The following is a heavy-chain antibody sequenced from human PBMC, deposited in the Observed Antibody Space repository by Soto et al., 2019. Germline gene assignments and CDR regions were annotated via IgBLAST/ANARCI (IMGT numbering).Heavy chain of an antibody. V-gene: IGHV3-23*01. CDR1: GFTFNKYA. CDR3: VKGRGTSSWDPIDY. CDR2: VSGSGSNT. Sequence: PGGSLRLSCAASGFTFNKYAMSWVRQAPGKGLEWVSSVSGSGSNTYYADSVKGRFTISRDNSKNTLFLPMNSLRADDTAVYYCVKGRGTSSWDPIDYWGQGTLVTVSS. J-gene: IGHJ4*02. D-gene: IGHD6-13*01.